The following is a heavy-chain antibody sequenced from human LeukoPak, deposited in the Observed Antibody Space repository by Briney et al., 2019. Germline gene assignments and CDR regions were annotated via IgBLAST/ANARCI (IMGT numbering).Heavy chain of an antibody. CDR2: MNPNSGNT. V-gene: IGHV1-8*01. Sequence: ASVKVSCKASGYTFTSYDINWVGQATGQGLEWMGWMNPNSGNTGYAQKFQGRVTMTRNTSISTAYMELSSLRSEDTAVYYCATYDFWSGYYIYWGQGTLVTVSS. CDR1: GYTFTSYD. CDR3: ATYDFWSGYYIY. D-gene: IGHD3-3*01. J-gene: IGHJ4*02.